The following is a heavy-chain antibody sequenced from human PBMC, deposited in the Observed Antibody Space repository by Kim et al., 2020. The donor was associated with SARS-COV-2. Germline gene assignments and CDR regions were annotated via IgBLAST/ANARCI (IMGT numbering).Heavy chain of an antibody. Sequence: ASVKVSCKASGYTFTSYDINWVRQATGQGLEWMGWMNPNSGNTGYAQKFQGRVTMTRNTSISTAYMELSSLRSEDTAVYYCARRPGVTGRLNWFDPWGQGTLVTVSS. CDR3: ARRPGVTGRLNWFDP. CDR1: GYTFTSYD. J-gene: IGHJ5*02. CDR2: MNPNSGNT. D-gene: IGHD1-20*01. V-gene: IGHV1-8*01.